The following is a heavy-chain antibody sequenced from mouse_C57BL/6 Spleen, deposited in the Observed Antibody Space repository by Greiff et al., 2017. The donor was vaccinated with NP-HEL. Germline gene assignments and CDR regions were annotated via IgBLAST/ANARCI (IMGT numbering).Heavy chain of an antibody. CDR3: VSYYDYTRDYAMDY. CDR1: GFTFNTYA. V-gene: IGHV10-3*01. Sequence: EVKVVESGGGLVQPKGSLKLSCAASGFTFNTYAMHWVRQAPGKGLEWVARIRSKSSNYATYYADSVKDRFTISRDDSQSMLYLQMNNLKTEDTAMYYCVSYYDYTRDYAMDYWGQGTSVTVSS. J-gene: IGHJ4*01. D-gene: IGHD2-4*01. CDR2: IRSKSSNYAT.